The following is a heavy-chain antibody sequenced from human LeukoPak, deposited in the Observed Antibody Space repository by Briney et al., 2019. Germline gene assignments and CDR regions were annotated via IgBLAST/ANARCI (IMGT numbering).Heavy chain of an antibody. D-gene: IGHD3-22*01. Sequence: PGGSLRLSCAASGFTFSSFGIHWVRQAPGKGLEWVAFIRYDGSNKYYADSVKGRFTISRDNSKNMLYLQMTSLRAEDTAVYYCAREPSYYYDGSGYRYFDDWGQGTLVTVSS. J-gene: IGHJ4*02. V-gene: IGHV3-30*02. CDR2: IRYDGSNK. CDR3: AREPSYYYDGSGYRYFDD. CDR1: GFTFSSFG.